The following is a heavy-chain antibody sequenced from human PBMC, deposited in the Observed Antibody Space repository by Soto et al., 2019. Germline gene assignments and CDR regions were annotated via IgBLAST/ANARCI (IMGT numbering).Heavy chain of an antibody. CDR2: ISYSGST. CDR3: AREVSPNSRGWYTVLVRWFDP. CDR1: GGSINSGDYY. D-gene: IGHD6-19*01. V-gene: IGHV4-31*03. J-gene: IGHJ5*02. Sequence: QVQLQESGPGLVKPSQTLSLTCTVAGGSINSGDYYWSWVRQLPGEGLEWIGFISYSGSTYYNPSLESRVTISLDTSKNQFSLEFNSVTAADSAVYYCAREVSPNSRGWYTVLVRWFDPWGQGTLVTVSS.